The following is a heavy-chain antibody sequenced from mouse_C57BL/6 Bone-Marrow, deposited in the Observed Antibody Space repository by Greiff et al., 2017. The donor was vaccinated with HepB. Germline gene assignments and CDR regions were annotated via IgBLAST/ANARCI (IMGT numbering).Heavy chain of an antibody. CDR3: ARGDYLLSEIDY. CDR1: GYTFTSYG. CDR2: IYPRSGNT. D-gene: IGHD5-5*01. Sequence: VQLQESGAELARPGASVKLSCKASGYTFTSYGISWVKQRTGQGLEWIGEIYPRSGNTYYNEKFKGKATLTADKSSSTAYMELRSLTSEDSAVYFCARGDYLLSEIDYWGQGTTLTVSS. V-gene: IGHV1-81*01. J-gene: IGHJ2*01.